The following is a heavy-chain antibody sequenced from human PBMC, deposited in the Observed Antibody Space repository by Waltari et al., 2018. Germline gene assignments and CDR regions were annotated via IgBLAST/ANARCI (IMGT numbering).Heavy chain of an antibody. J-gene: IGHJ3*02. Sequence: QVQLVQSGAEVKKPGASVQVSCKASGYTFTSYALHWVRQDPGQRLEWMGWSNGGNGNTKYSQECQGRVTITRDTAASTAYMELSSLRSEDMAVYYCATSTRESSGYYGRPNDHAFDIWGQGTMVTVSS. CDR2: SNGGNGNT. V-gene: IGHV1-3*02. CDR1: GYTFTSYA. D-gene: IGHD3-22*01. CDR3: ATSTRESSGYYGRPNDHAFDI.